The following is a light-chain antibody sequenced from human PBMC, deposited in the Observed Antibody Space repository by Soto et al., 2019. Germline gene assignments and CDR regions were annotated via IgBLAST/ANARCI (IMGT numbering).Light chain of an antibody. Sequence: EIMMTQSPATLSVSPGERATLSCRASQSVSSNLAWYQQKPGQAPRLLIYGASTRATGIPARFSGSGSGTEYTLTISSLQSEDFAVYYWQQYNNWPPITFGQGTRLEIK. J-gene: IGKJ5*01. CDR1: QSVSSN. CDR3: QQYNNWPPIT. V-gene: IGKV3D-15*01. CDR2: GAS.